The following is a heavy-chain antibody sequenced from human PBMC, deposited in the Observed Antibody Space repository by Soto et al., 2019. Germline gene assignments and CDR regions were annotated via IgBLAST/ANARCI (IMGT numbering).Heavy chain of an antibody. Sequence: GPVKVSCKGSGYTFTSYGISWVRQAPGQGLEWMGWISAYNGNTNYAQKLQGRVTMTTDTSTSTAYMELRSLRSDDTAVYYCAVISLPYDFWSGYYMAYWGQGTLVTVSS. CDR2: ISAYNGNT. J-gene: IGHJ4*02. CDR3: AVISLPYDFWSGYYMAY. D-gene: IGHD3-3*01. CDR1: GYTFTSYG. V-gene: IGHV1-18*01.